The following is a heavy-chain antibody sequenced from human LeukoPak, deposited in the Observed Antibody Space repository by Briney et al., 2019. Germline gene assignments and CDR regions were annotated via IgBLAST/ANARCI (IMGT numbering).Heavy chain of an antibody. D-gene: IGHD6-19*01. CDR2: INHSGST. V-gene: IGHV4-34*01. J-gene: IGHJ6*03. Sequence: SETLSLTCAVYGGSFSGYYWSWIRQPPGKGLEWIGEINHSGSTNYNPSLKSRVTISVDTSKNQFSLKLSSVTAADTAVYYCARLYSSGWPYYYYYYMDVWGKGTTVTVSS. CDR3: ARLYSSGWPYYYYYYMDV. CDR1: GGSFSGYY.